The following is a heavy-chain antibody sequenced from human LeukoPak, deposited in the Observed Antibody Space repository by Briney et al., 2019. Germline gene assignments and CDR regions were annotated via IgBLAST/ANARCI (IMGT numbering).Heavy chain of an antibody. CDR1: GDSISSRSDF. CDR3: ARENNHLTWFDP. Sequence: SETLSLTCSVSGDSISSRSDFWGWIRQPPGKGLEWIGSVYYSGSTYYSPSLKSRVTVSVDTSKNQFSLKLSSVTAADTAVYYCARENNHLTWFDPWGQGTLVTVSS. J-gene: IGHJ5*02. D-gene: IGHD1-14*01. CDR2: VYYSGST. V-gene: IGHV4-39*01.